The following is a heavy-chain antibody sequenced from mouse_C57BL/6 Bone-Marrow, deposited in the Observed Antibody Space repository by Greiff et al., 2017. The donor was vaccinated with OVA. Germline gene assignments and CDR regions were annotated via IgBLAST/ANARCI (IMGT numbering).Heavy chain of an antibody. J-gene: IGHJ2*01. Sequence: EVKLVESGGDLVKPGGSLKLSCAASGFTFSSYGMSWVRQTPDKRLEWVATISSGGSYTYYPDSVKGRFTISRDNAKNTLYLQMSSLKSEDTAMYYCARHKFPIYYYGSYYFDYWGQGTTLTVSS. CDR3: ARHKFPIYYYGSYYFDY. CDR2: ISSGGSYT. CDR1: GFTFSSYG. V-gene: IGHV5-6*01. D-gene: IGHD1-1*01.